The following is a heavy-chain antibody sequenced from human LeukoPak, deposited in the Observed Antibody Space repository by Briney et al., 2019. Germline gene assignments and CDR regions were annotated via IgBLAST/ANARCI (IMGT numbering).Heavy chain of an antibody. Sequence: GALVKVSCKASGYTFTGYYLHWVRQAPGQGHEWMGWINPNSGGTGYAQKFQGRVTMTRDTSISTAYMELSRLRSDDTAVYYCAKRYFDSGSYFPFDHWGQGTLVTVSS. CDR1: GYTFTGYY. J-gene: IGHJ4*02. CDR2: INPNSGGT. D-gene: IGHD3-10*01. CDR3: AKRYFDSGSYFPFDH. V-gene: IGHV1-2*02.